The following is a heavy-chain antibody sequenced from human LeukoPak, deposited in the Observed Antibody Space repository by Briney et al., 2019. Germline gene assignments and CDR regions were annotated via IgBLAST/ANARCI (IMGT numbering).Heavy chain of an antibody. V-gene: IGHV4-34*01. CDR3: ARDRLGATGHWRIDV. J-gene: IGHJ2*01. Sequence: PSETLSLTCAVYGGSFSGYYWSWIRQPPGKGLEWIGEINHSGSTNYNPSLKSRVTISVDTSKNQFSLKLSSVTAADTAVYYCARDRLGATGHWRIDVWGRGTLVTVSS. D-gene: IGHD1-26*01. CDR2: INHSGST. CDR1: GGSFSGYY.